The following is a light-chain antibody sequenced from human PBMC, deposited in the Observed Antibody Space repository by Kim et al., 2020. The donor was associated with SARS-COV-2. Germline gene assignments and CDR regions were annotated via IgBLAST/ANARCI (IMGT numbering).Light chain of an antibody. V-gene: IGKV1-16*01. Sequence: ASVGDRVTITCRASQGIAKDLAWFQQKPGKAPKSLVYGASSLQSGAPSRFSGSGSGTEFTLTITSLQREDFAAYFCQQYNSYPLTFGGGTKVDIK. CDR3: QQYNSYPLT. CDR2: GAS. J-gene: IGKJ4*01. CDR1: QGIAKD.